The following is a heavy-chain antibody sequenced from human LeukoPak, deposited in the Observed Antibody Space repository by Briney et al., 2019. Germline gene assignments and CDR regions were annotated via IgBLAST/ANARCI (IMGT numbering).Heavy chain of an antibody. V-gene: IGHV3-66*01. CDR2: IYSAGST. J-gene: IGHJ4*02. Sequence: GGSLRLSCAASGFTFSSYAMSWVRQAPGKGLEWVSVIYSAGSTYYADSVKGRFTISRDNSKNTLDLQMNSLRAEDTAVYYCARDSEEWLVDWGQGTLVTVSS. CDR1: GFTFSSYA. CDR3: ARDSEEWLVD. D-gene: IGHD6-19*01.